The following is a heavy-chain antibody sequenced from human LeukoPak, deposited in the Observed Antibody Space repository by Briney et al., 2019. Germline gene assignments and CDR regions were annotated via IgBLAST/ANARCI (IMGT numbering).Heavy chain of an antibody. J-gene: IGHJ4*02. Sequence: PSETPSLTCTVSGGSISSSSYYWGWIRQPPGKGLEWIGSIYYSGSTYYDPSLKGRVTISVDTSKNQFSLKLSSVTAADTAVYYCASTWDDYGDYPTDYWGQGTLVTVSS. CDR1: GGSISSSSYY. CDR2: IYYSGST. CDR3: ASTWDDYGDYPTDY. D-gene: IGHD4-17*01. V-gene: IGHV4-39*01.